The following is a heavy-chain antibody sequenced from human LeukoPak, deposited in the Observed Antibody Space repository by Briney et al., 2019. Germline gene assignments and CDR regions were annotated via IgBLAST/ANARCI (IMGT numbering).Heavy chain of an antibody. CDR3: AGGNFWSGYYFDY. J-gene: IGHJ4*02. V-gene: IGHV1-58*02. Sequence: SVKVSCKASGSAFTSAAMHWVRRARGQRLEWIGWIVVGSGNTNYAQVFQERVTITRDMSTSTTYMELSSLRSDDTAVYYCAGGNFWSGYYFDYWGQGTLITVSS. CDR2: IVVGSGNT. D-gene: IGHD3-3*01. CDR1: GSAFTSAA.